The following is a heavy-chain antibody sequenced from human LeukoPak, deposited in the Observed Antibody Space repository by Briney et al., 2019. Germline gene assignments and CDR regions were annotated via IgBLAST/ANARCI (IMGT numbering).Heavy chain of an antibody. CDR3: ARDHDIVVVPAVAFDI. CDR1: GYTFTGYY. CDR2: INPNSGGT. Sequence: GASVKVSCKASGYTFTGYYMHWVRQAPGQGLEWMGWINPNSGGTNYAQKFQGRVTMTRDTSISTAYMKLSRLRSDDTAVYYCARDHDIVVVPAVAFDIWGQGTMVTVSS. V-gene: IGHV1-2*02. J-gene: IGHJ3*02. D-gene: IGHD2-2*01.